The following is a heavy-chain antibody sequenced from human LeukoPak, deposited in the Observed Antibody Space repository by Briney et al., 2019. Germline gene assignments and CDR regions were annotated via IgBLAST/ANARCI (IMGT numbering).Heavy chain of an antibody. J-gene: IGHJ4*02. CDR2: IGSSSYI. D-gene: IGHD2-15*01. Sequence: GGSLRLSCVASGFTFSTYTMNWVRQAPGKGLEWVSSIGSSSYIYYADSVKGRFTISRDNAKNSLYLQMNSLRAEDTAVYYCARVYCSGGICHFDYWGQGTLVTVSS. CDR1: GFTFSTYT. CDR3: ARVYCSGGICHFDY. V-gene: IGHV3-21*01.